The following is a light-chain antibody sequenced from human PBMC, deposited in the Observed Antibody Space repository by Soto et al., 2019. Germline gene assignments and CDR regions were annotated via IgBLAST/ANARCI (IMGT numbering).Light chain of an antibody. CDR3: HQRGNVPPWT. CDR1: QSVSSK. J-gene: IGKJ1*01. Sequence: VMTHSPATLSFSRVEKPTLSFSASQSVSSKLAWYQQKPGQAPRLLIYGASTRATGIPARFSGSGSGTEFTLTISSLQSEDFAVYYCHQRGNVPPWTFGQGTKADIK. CDR2: GAS. V-gene: IGKV3D-15*01.